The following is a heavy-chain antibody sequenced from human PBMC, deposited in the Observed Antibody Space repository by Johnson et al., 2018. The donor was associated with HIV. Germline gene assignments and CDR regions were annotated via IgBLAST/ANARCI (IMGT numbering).Heavy chain of an antibody. D-gene: IGHD3-22*01. CDR1: GFTFSSYG. V-gene: IGHV3-NL1*01. CDR3: ARGHYYDTGHDAFDI. Sequence: QVQLVESGGGVVQPGRSLRLSCAASGFTFSSYGMHWVRQAPGKGLEWVAVIYSGGSTYYADSVKGRFTISRDKSKNTPYLQMNSLRAEDTAVYYCARGHYYDTGHDAFDIWGQGTMVTVSS. CDR2: IYSGGST. J-gene: IGHJ3*02.